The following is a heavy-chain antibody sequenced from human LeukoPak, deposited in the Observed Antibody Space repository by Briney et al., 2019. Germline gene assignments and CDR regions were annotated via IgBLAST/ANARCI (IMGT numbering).Heavy chain of an antibody. V-gene: IGHV3-7*05. CDR3: ARDRGSQDY. J-gene: IGHJ4*02. D-gene: IGHD3-10*01. Sequence: GGSLRLSCAASGFTFSTFWMSWVRQPPGKGLEWVANIKQDGSEKYYVDSVKGRFTISSDNAKNSLYLQMNSLRAEDTAVYYCARDRGSQDYWGQGTLVTVSS. CDR2: IKQDGSEK. CDR1: GFTFSTFW.